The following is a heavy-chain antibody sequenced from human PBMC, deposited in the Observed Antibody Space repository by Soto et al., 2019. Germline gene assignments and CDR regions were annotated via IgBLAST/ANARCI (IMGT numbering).Heavy chain of an antibody. Sequence: AETLSLTCTVSGASISGFYWSWIRKAAGKGLEWIGRIYATGTTDYNPSLKSRVMMSVDTSKKQFSLKLRSVTAADTAVYYCVRDGTKTLRDWFDPWGQGISVTVSS. V-gene: IGHV4-4*07. CDR1: GASISGFY. J-gene: IGHJ5*02. CDR2: IYATGTT. D-gene: IGHD1-1*01. CDR3: VRDGTKTLRDWFDP.